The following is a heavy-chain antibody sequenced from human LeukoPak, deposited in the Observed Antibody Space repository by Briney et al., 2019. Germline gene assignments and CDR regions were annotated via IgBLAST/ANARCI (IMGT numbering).Heavy chain of an antibody. CDR2: ISSSSSYI. Sequence: GGSLRLSCAASGFTFSSYSMNWVRQAPGKGLEWVSSISSSSSYIYYADSVKGRFTISRDNAKNSLYLQMNSLRAEDTAVYYCARADLDYGDYEVLDYWGQGTLVTVSS. D-gene: IGHD4-17*01. CDR1: GFTFSSYS. J-gene: IGHJ4*02. V-gene: IGHV3-21*01. CDR3: ARADLDYGDYEVLDY.